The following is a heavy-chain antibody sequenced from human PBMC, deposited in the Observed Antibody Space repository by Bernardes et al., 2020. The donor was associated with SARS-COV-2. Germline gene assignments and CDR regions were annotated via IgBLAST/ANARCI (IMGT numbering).Heavy chain of an antibody. V-gene: IGHV4-61*01. CDR1: GGSVSSGRSF. CDR3: ARETGAQEGYGMDV. Sequence: SETLSLTCTVSGGSVSSGRSFWSWIRQPPGKGLEWIGYTYYRGSTNYNPSLRSRVTMSLDTSKNQFSLRLSSVTAADTAVYYCARETGAQEGYGMDVWGQGTTVTVSS. J-gene: IGHJ6*02. D-gene: IGHD3-10*01. CDR2: TYYRGST.